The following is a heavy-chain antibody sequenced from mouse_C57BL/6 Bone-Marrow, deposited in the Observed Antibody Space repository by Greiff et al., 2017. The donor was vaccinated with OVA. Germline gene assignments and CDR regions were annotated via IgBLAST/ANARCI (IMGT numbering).Heavy chain of an antibody. Sequence: VQLQQPGAELVMPGASVKLSCKASGYTFTSYWMHWVKQRPGQGLEWIGEIDPSDSYTNYNQKFKGKSTLTVDKSSSTAYMQLSSLTSEDSAVYYCARRDYYGSLYFDYWGQGTTLTVSS. CDR1: GYTFTSYW. D-gene: IGHD1-1*01. J-gene: IGHJ2*01. V-gene: IGHV1-69*01. CDR3: ARRDYYGSLYFDY. CDR2: IDPSDSYT.